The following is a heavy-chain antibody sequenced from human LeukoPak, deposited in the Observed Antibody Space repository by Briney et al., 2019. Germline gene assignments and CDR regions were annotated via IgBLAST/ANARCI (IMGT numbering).Heavy chain of an antibody. V-gene: IGHV1-2*06. D-gene: IGHD5-24*01. CDR1: GYTFTGYY. CDR3: AGEGRDGYNSPTDY. Sequence: ASVKVSCKASGYTFTGYYMHWVRQAPGQGLEWMGRINPNSGGTNYAQKFQGRVTMTRDTSISTAHMELRRLRSDDTAVYYCAGEGRDGYNSPTDYWGQGTLVTVSS. CDR2: INPNSGGT. J-gene: IGHJ4*02.